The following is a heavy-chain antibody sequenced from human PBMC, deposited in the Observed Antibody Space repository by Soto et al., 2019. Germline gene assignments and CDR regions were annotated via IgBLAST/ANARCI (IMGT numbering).Heavy chain of an antibody. D-gene: IGHD3-10*01. CDR3: ARGLMVRGVSAFDI. CDR2: IYSGGST. CDR1: GFTVSSNY. Sequence: GGSLRLSCAASGFTVSSNYMSWVRQAPGKGLEWVSVIYSGGSTYYADSVKGRFTISRDNSKNTLYLQMNSLRAEDTAVYYCARGLMVRGVSAFDIWGQGTMVTVSS. V-gene: IGHV3-66*01. J-gene: IGHJ3*02.